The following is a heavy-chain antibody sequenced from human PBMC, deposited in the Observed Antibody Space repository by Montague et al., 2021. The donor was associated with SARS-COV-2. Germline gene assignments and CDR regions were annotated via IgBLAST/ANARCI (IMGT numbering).Heavy chain of an antibody. D-gene: IGHD4-23*01. CDR1: GASITYLY. CDR2: VSSSGST. J-gene: IGHJ4*02. V-gene: IGHV4-4*07. Sequence: SETLSLTCTVSGASITYLYWSWIRQPAGKGLEWIGRVSSSGSTNYNPSLRSRVSMSVDTSKSQFSLKLSSMTAADTAVYYCARDVVTHLGTFDYWGRGTLVTVSS. CDR3: ARDVVTHLGTFDY.